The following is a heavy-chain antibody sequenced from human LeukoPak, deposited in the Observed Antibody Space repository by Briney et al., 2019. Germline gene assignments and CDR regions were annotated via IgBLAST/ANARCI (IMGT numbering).Heavy chain of an antibody. CDR3: ARENGGEVTAIGRRYFDY. CDR1: GGSISSGGYS. J-gene: IGHJ4*02. V-gene: IGHV4-30-2*01. CDR2: INHSGST. D-gene: IGHD2-21*02. Sequence: SETLSLTCAVSGGSISSGGYSWSWIRQPPGKGLEWIGYINHSGSTNYNPSLKSRVTISVDTSKNQFSLKLSSVTAADTAVYYCARENGGEVTAIGRRYFDYWGQGTLVTVSS.